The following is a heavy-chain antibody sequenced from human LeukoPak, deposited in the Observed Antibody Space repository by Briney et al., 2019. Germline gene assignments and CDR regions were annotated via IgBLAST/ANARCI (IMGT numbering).Heavy chain of an antibody. J-gene: IGHJ4*02. CDR3: ARDFSGSRNYFDY. CDR1: GGSLSSYY. Sequence: KPSETLSLTCTVSGGSLSSYYWSWIWQPPGKGLEWIGYIYTSVSTNYNPSLKSRVTMSVDTSKNQFSLKLSSVTAADTAVYYCARDFSGSRNYFDYWGQGTLVTVSS. D-gene: IGHD1-26*01. V-gene: IGHV4-4*09. CDR2: IYTSVST.